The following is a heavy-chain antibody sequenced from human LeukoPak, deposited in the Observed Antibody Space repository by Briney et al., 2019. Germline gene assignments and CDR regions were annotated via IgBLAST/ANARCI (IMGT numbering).Heavy chain of an antibody. V-gene: IGHV2-5*02. Sequence: SGPTLVNPTQTLTLTCTFSGFSLSTSGVGVGWIRQPPGRALECLALFYWDDDKRYSPSLKSRLTITKGTSKNQVVLTMTNMDPVDTATYYCAHRRHMTYSSSWFDYWGQGTLVTVSS. D-gene: IGHD6-13*01. CDR1: GFSLSTSGVG. CDR3: AHRRHMTYSSSWFDY. CDR2: FYWDDDK. J-gene: IGHJ4*02.